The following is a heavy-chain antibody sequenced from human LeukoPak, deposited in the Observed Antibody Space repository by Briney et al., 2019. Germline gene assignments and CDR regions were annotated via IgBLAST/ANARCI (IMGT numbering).Heavy chain of an antibody. CDR1: GFTFSSYG. D-gene: IGHD3-10*01. CDR2: IRYDGSNK. V-gene: IGHV3-30*02. J-gene: IGHJ6*03. Sequence: PGGSLRLSCAASGFTFSSYGMHWVRQAPGKGLEWVAFIRYDGSNKYYADSVKGRFTISRDNSKNTLYLQMNSLRAEDTAVYYCAKSPIYAWFGELEALYYMDVWGKGTTVTISS. CDR3: AKSPIYAWFGELEALYYMDV.